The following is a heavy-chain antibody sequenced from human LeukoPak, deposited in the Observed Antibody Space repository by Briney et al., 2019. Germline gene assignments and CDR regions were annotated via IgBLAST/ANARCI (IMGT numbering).Heavy chain of an antibody. J-gene: IGHJ5*02. CDR2: MNPNSGNT. CDR3: ARAGYSSGWYSGTLGWFDP. V-gene: IGHV1-8*01. CDR1: GYTSTSYD. D-gene: IGHD6-19*01. Sequence: ASVKVSCKASGYTSTSYDINWVRQATGQGLEWMGWMNPNSGNTGYAQKFQGRVTMTRNTSISTAYMELSSLRSEDTAVYYCARAGYSSGWYSGTLGWFDPWGQGTLVTVSS.